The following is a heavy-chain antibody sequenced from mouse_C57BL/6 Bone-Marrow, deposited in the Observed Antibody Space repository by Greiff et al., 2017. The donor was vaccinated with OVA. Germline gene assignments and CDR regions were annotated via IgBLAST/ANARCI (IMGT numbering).Heavy chain of an antibody. Sequence: QVQLQQPGAELVKPGASVKLSCKASGFTFTSYWMHWVKQRPGQGLEWIGMIHPNSGSTNYNEKFKSKATLTVDKSSSTAYMQLSSLTSEDSAVYYGARALAYYGSSYAMDDWVQGTSVTVAS. CDR3: ARALAYYGSSYAMDD. D-gene: IGHD1-1*01. CDR2: IHPNSGST. J-gene: IGHJ4*01. CDR1: GFTFTSYW. V-gene: IGHV1-64*01.